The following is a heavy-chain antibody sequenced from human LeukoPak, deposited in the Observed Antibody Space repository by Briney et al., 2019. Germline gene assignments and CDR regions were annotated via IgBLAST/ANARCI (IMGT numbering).Heavy chain of an antibody. CDR2: IYTSGST. V-gene: IGHV4-61*02. CDR3: AREGYCSGGSCLYYYYYYMDV. CDR1: GGSISSGSYY. D-gene: IGHD2-15*01. Sequence: SQTLSLTCTVSGGSISSGSYYWSWIRQPAGKGLEWIARIYTSGSTNYNPSLKSRVTISVDTSKNQFSLKLSSVTAADTAVYYCAREGYCSGGSCLYYYYYYMDVWGKGTTVTVSS. J-gene: IGHJ6*03.